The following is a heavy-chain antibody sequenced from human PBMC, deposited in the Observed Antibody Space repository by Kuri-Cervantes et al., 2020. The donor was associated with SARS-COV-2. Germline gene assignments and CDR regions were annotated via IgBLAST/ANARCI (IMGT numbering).Heavy chain of an antibody. CDR3: ARDVSSSWYRVQYYFDY. V-gene: IGHV3-53*01. J-gene: IGHJ4*02. Sequence: GESLKISCAASGFTVSSNYMSWVRQAPGKGLEWVSVIYSGGSTYYTDSVKGRFTISRDNAKNSLYLQMNSLRDEDTAVYYCARDVSSSWYRVQYYFDYWGQGTLVTVSS. D-gene: IGHD6-13*01. CDR1: GFTVSSNY. CDR2: IYSGGST.